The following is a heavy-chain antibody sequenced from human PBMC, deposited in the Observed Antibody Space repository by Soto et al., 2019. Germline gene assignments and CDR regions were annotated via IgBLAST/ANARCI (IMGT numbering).Heavy chain of an antibody. CDR2: IIPTFGTA. V-gene: IGHV1-69*06. CDR3: ARSETAGHRGFDI. J-gene: IGHJ3*02. Sequence: QVQLVQSGAEMREPGSSVKVSCKASGGTFSSSAINWLRQAPGQGPEWMGGIIPTFGTANYIEKFRGRVKITAETSTSTAYMEVSSLTSEDTAMYFCARSETAGHRGFDIWGQGTMVTVSS. CDR1: GGTFSSSA. D-gene: IGHD6-19*01.